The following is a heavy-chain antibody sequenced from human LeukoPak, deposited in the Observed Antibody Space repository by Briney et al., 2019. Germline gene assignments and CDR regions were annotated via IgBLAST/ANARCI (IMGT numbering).Heavy chain of an antibody. V-gene: IGHV4-61*01. CDR1: GDSITNSNYY. Sequence: SETLSLTCTASGDSITNSNYYWSWIRQPPGKGLEWIGYIYYSGSTNHNPSLKSRVTISVDTSKNQFSLKLSSVTAADTAVYYCARTTEGGYSNGYFYYYYMDVWGKGTTVTISS. J-gene: IGHJ6*03. D-gene: IGHD4-11*01. CDR2: IYYSGST. CDR3: ARTTEGGYSNGYFYYYYMDV.